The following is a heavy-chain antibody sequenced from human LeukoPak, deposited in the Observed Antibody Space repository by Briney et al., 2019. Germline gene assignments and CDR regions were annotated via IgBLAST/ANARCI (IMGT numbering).Heavy chain of an antibody. V-gene: IGHV3-73*01. CDR1: GFTFSGST. CDR2: IRTKVNSYAT. J-gene: IGHJ4*02. Sequence: PGGSLRLSCAASGFTFSGSTMHWVRQASGKGLEWDGRIRTKVNSYATAYAASVQGRFTISRDDSKNTAYLQMNSLKTEDTAVYYCAKLLAPVVVAAAIPDCWGPGTLVTVSS. CDR3: AKLLAPVVVAAAIPDC. D-gene: IGHD2-2*02.